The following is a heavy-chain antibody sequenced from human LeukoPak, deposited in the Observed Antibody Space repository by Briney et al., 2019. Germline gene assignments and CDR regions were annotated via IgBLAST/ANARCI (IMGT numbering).Heavy chain of an antibody. CDR3: ASYSSGWDDAFDI. CDR2: IYTSGST. CDR1: GGSFSGYY. J-gene: IGHJ3*02. V-gene: IGHV4-59*10. D-gene: IGHD6-19*01. Sequence: SETLSLTCAVYGGSFSGYYWTWIRQPAGKGLEWIGRIYTSGSTNYNPSLKSRVTMSVDTSKNQLSLKLSSVTAADTAVYYCASYSSGWDDAFDIWGQGTMVTVSS.